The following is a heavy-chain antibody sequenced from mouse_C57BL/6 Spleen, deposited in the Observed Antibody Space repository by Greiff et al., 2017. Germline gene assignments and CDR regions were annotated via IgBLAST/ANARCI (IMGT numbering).Heavy chain of an antibody. V-gene: IGHV1-82*01. CDR2: IYPGDGDT. CDR3: VVYYDYDEGLAY. D-gene: IGHD2-4*01. Sequence: VQLQQSGPELVKPGASVKISCKASGYAFSSSWMNWVKQRPGKGLEWIGRIYPGDGDTNYNGKFKGKATLTADKSSSTAYMQLSSLTSEDSAVYFCVVYYDYDEGLAYWGQGTLVTVSA. CDR1: GYAFSSSW. J-gene: IGHJ3*01.